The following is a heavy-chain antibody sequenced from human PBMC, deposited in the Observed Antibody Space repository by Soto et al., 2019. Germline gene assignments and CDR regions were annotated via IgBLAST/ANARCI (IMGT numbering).Heavy chain of an antibody. CDR3: ARHPYYYGSGRNYYYGMDV. CDR2: IDPSDSYT. D-gene: IGHD3-10*01. J-gene: IGHJ6*02. Sequence: GESLKISCKGSGYSFTSYWISWVRQMPGKGLEWMGRIDPSDSYTNYSPSFQGHVTISADKSISTAYLQWSSLKASDTAMYYCARHPYYYGSGRNYYYGMDVWGQGTTVTV. CDR1: GYSFTSYW. V-gene: IGHV5-10-1*01.